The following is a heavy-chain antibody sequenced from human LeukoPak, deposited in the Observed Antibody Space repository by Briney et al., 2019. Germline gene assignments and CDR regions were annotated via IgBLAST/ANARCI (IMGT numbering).Heavy chain of an antibody. D-gene: IGHD6-19*01. J-gene: IGHJ4*02. CDR3: AREGGGSGWLLVLV. V-gene: IGHV4-39*07. CDR1: GGSISSYY. Sequence: SETLSLTCTVSGGSISSYYWGWIRQPPGKGLEWIGSIYYSGSTYYNPSLKSRVTISVDTSKNQFSLKLSSVTAADTAVYYCAREGGGSGWLLVLVWGQGTLVTVSS. CDR2: IYYSGST.